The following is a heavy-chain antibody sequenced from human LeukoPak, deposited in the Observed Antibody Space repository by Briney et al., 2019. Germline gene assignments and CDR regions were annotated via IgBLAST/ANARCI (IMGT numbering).Heavy chain of an antibody. V-gene: IGHV3-20*04. CDR1: GFTFDDYG. J-gene: IGHJ3*02. CDR2: INWNGGST. Sequence: SPGGSLRLSCAASGFTFDDYGMSWVRQAPGKGLEWVSGINWNGGSTGYADSVKGRFTISRDNAKNSLYLQMNSLRAEDTALYYCARDPLGIVAFDIWGQGTMVTVSS. CDR3: ARDPLGIVAFDI. D-gene: IGHD3-16*01.